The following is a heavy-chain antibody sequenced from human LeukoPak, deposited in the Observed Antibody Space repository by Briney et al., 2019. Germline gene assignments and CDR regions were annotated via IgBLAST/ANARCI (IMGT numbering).Heavy chain of an antibody. CDR1: GGSISSGSYY. CDR2: IYTSGST. Sequence: PSETLSLTCTVSGGSISSGSYYWSWIRQPAGKGLEWIGRIYTSGSTNYNPSLKSRVTISVDTSKNQFSLKLSSVTAADTAVYYCARDHFRQQLAPFGPYNWFDPWGQGTLVTVSS. D-gene: IGHD6-13*01. J-gene: IGHJ5*02. V-gene: IGHV4-61*02. CDR3: ARDHFRQQLAPFGPYNWFDP.